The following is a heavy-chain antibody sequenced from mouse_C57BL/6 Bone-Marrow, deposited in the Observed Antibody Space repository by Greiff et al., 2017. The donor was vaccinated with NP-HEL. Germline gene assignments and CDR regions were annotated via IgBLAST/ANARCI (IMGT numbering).Heavy chain of an antibody. J-gene: IGHJ4*01. V-gene: IGHV1-22*01. CDR2: INPNNGGT. Sequence: VQLKQSGPELVKPGASVKMSCKASGYTFTDYNMHWVKQSHGKSLEWIGYINPNNGGTSYNQKFKGKATLTVNKSSSTAYMELRSLTSEDSAVYYCASWGWLLRETYAMDYWGQGTSVTVSS. D-gene: IGHD2-3*01. CDR1: GYTFTDYN. CDR3: ASWGWLLRETYAMDY.